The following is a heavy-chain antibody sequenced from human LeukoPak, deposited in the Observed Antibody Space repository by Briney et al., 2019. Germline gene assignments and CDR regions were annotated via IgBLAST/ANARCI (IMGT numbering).Heavy chain of an antibody. Sequence: SETLSLTCTVSGGSISSYYWSWIRQPPGKGLEWIGYIYYSGSTNYNPSLKSRVTISVDTSKNQFSLKLSSVTAADTAVYYCARIHGDSHDAFDIWGQGTMVTVSS. V-gene: IGHV4-59*12. CDR3: ARIHGDSHDAFDI. CDR1: GGSISSYY. J-gene: IGHJ3*02. CDR2: IYYSGST. D-gene: IGHD4-17*01.